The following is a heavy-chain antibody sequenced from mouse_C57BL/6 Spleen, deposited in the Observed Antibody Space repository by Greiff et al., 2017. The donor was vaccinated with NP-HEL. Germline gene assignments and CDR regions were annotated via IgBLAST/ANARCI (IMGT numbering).Heavy chain of an antibody. CDR1: GYTFTDYY. D-gene: IGHD1-1*01. J-gene: IGHJ2*01. Sequence: EVQLQQSGPVLVKPGASVKMSCKASGYTFTDYYMNWVKQSHGKSLEWIGVINPYNGGTSYNQKFKGKATLTVDKSSSTAYMELNSLTSEDSAVYYCARWGTTVVPYFDYWGQGTTLTVSS. CDR2: INPYNGGT. V-gene: IGHV1-19*01. CDR3: ARWGTTVVPYFDY.